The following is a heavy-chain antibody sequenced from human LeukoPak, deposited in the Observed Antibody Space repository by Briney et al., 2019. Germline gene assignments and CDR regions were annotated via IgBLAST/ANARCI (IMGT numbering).Heavy chain of an antibody. CDR3: ARGGYGDYIY. CDR1: GGSFSGYY. D-gene: IGHD4-17*01. Sequence: SETLSLTCAVYGGSFSGYYWSWIRQPPGKGLEWIGEINHSGSTNYNPSLKSRVTISVDMSKNQFSLKLSSVTAADTAVYYCARGGYGDYIYWGQGTLVTVSS. CDR2: INHSGST. V-gene: IGHV4-34*01. J-gene: IGHJ4*02.